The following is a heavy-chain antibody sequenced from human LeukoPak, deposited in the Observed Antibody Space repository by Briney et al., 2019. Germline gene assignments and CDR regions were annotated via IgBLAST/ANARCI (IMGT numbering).Heavy chain of an antibody. CDR2: VYFNGNT. J-gene: IGHJ3*01. CDR3: ARPFSGSYSDAFDL. V-gene: IGHV4-39*07. CDR1: GDSITSTSYY. D-gene: IGHD1-26*01. Sequence: SETLSLTCTVSGDSITSTSYYWAWLRQSPGKGLEWIGSVYFNGNTYYNPSLKSRVTISVGTSKTQFSLQLDSVTPEDTAVYYCARPFSGSYSDAFDLWGQGTMVTVSS.